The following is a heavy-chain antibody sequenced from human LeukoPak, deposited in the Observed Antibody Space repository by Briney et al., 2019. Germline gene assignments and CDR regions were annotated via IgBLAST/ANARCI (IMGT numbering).Heavy chain of an antibody. J-gene: IGHJ4*02. CDR3: ARGHFGVVIPFDY. CDR2: MNPDNGNT. Sequence: ASVKVSCKASGYTFTNYDINWVRQASGQGLEWMGWMNPDNGNTGYAQKFQGRVTVTRDTSISTAYMELSSLRSEDTAVYHCARGHFGVVIPFDYWGQGTLVTVSS. CDR1: GYTFTNYD. V-gene: IGHV1-8*01. D-gene: IGHD3-3*01.